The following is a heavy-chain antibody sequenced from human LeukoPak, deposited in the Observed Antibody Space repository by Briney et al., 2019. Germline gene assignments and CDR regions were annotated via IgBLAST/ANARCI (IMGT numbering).Heavy chain of an antibody. CDR3: ARDHDSSGWYYFDY. J-gene: IGHJ4*02. V-gene: IGHV4-4*02. CDR2: IYHSGST. Sequence: KSSETLSLTCAVSGGSISSSNWWSWVRQPPGKGLEWIGEIYHSGSTNYNPSLKSRVTISVDKSKNQFSLKLSSVTAADTAVYYCARDHDSSGWYYFDYWGQGTLVTVSS. D-gene: IGHD6-19*01. CDR1: GGSISSSNW.